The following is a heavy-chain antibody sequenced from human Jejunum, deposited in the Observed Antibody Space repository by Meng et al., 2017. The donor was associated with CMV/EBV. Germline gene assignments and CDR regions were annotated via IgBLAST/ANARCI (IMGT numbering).Heavy chain of an antibody. D-gene: IGHD6-25*01. CDR2: TSYDEKNK. Sequence: SGFNFNSYAMHWVRQAPGKGLEWVALTSYDEKNKDYADSVKGRFIISRDNSRNSLSLQMNNLRDEDTAVYYCAKQADPSAYFFDFWGEGTMVTVFS. CDR1: GFNFNSYA. J-gene: IGHJ4*02. V-gene: IGHV3-30*04. CDR3: AKQADPSAYFFDF.